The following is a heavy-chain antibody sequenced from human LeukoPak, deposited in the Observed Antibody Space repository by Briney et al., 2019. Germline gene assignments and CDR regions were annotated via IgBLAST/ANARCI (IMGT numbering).Heavy chain of an antibody. CDR2: ISSSGSTI. CDR1: GFTFSSYE. D-gene: IGHD1-26*01. J-gene: IGHJ3*02. Sequence: QPGGSLRLSCAASGFTFSSYEMNWVRQAPGKGLEWVSYISSSGSTIYYADSVKGRFTISRDNAKNSLYLQMNSLRAEDTAVYYCAKDRLSGSYYDGAFDIWGQGTMVTVSS. V-gene: IGHV3-48*03. CDR3: AKDRLSGSYYDGAFDI.